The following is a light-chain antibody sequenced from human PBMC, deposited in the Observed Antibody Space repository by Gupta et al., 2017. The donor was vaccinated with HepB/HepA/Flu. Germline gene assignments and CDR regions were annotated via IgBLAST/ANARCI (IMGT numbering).Light chain of an antibody. CDR1: QSLVFSDGNTF. CDR2: QVS. J-gene: IGKJ4*01. CDR3: IQGKHSNT. Sequence: DVVLPQSPLSLPVTLGPPASISCRSSQSLVFSDGNTFLHWFQQRPGQSPRRILYQVSKRDDGVPDRISGSGSGTDFTLRSSRGEAEDVAIYYGIQGKHSNTCGGGTKVEIK. V-gene: IGKV2-30*01.